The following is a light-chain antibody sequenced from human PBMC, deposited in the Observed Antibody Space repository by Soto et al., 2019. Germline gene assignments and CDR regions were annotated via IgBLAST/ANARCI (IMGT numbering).Light chain of an antibody. J-gene: IGKJ4*01. V-gene: IGKV3-11*01. CDR3: QQRSNGPQLT. CDR1: QSVSSY. Sequence: EIVLTQSPATLSLSPGERATLSCRASQSVSSYLAWYQQKPGQAPRLLIYDASNRATGISARFSGSGSGTDFTLTISSLEPEDFAVYYCQQRSNGPQLTFGGGTKVEIK. CDR2: DAS.